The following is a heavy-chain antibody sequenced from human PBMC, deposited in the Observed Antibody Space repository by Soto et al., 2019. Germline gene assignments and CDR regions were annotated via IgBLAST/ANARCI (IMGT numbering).Heavy chain of an antibody. Sequence: PSETLSLTCAVYGGSFSGYYWSWIRQPPGKGLERIGEINHSGSTNYNPSLKSRVTISVDTSKNQFSLKLSSVTAADTAVYYCARLRFLEWLHSYHYSYGMDVWGQGTTVTVSS. CDR3: ARLRFLEWLHSYHYSYGMDV. J-gene: IGHJ6*02. CDR2: INHSGST. V-gene: IGHV4-34*01. CDR1: GGSFSGYY. D-gene: IGHD3-3*01.